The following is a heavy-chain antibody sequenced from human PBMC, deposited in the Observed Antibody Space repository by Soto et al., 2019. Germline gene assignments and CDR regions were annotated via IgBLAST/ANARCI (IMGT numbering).Heavy chain of an antibody. CDR1: GFIFNNYA. CDR2: ISSNGGST. V-gene: IGHV3-64*01. Sequence: PGGSLRLSCVASGFIFNNYAMHWVRQAPKKGPEYVSAISSNGGSTYYANSVKGRFIISRDNSKNMLYLQMGSLRAEDMAVYYCAREYYYYYMDVWGKGTTVTVSS. CDR3: AREYYYYYMDV. J-gene: IGHJ6*03.